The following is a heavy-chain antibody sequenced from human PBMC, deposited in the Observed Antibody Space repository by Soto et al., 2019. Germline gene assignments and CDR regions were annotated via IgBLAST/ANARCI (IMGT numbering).Heavy chain of an antibody. CDR1: GYTFTSYG. CDR3: ANNGIAAQGRNYYNYGMDV. V-gene: IGHV1-18*01. CDR2: ISAYNGNT. D-gene: IGHD6-6*01. Sequence: AAVKVCCKASGYTFTSYGISWVRQAPGQGLEWMGLISAYNGNTNYAQKLQGRVTMTTDASTSTAYMELRSLRSDDTAVYYCANNGIAAQGRNYYNYGMDVWGQGTTVTVSS. J-gene: IGHJ6*02.